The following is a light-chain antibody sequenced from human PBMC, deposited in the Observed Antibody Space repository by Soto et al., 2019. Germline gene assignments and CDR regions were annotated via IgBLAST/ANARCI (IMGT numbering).Light chain of an antibody. CDR2: GAS. Sequence: EVVMTQSPATLSVSPGERATLSCRASESVSSNLAWYQQRPGQAPRLVIYGASTRATGIPARFSGGVSGTEFTLTISSLQPDDFATYYCQQYNSYSITFGQGTRLEIK. V-gene: IGKV3-15*01. CDR3: QQYNSYSIT. J-gene: IGKJ5*01. CDR1: ESVSSN.